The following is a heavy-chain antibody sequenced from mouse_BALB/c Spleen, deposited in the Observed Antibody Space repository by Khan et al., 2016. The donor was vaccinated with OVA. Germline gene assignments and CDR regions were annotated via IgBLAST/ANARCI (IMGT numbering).Heavy chain of an antibody. D-gene: IGHD2-3*01. J-gene: IGHJ2*01. CDR3: ARPAYDGYYDY. CDR1: GYTFTDYA. CDR2: ISTYSGNT. V-gene: IGHV1S137*01. Sequence: QVQLKQSGPELVRPGVSVKISCKGSGYTFTDYAMYWVKQSHAKSLEWIGLISTYSGNTNYNQKFKGKATMTVDKSSSTAYMERARLTSEDSAIDYCARPAYDGYYDYWGQGTTLTVSS.